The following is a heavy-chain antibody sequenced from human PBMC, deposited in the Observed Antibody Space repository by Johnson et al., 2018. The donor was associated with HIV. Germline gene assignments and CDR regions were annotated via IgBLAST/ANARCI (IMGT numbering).Heavy chain of an antibody. V-gene: IGHV3-30*19. Sequence: VQLVESGGGVVQPGRSLRLSCAASGFTFSSYGMHWVRQAQGKGLEWVAVISYDGSNKYYADSVKGRFTISRDNSKNTLYLQMNSLRAEDTAVYYCARGDCSSTSCYHFDIWGQGTMVTVSS. J-gene: IGHJ3*02. D-gene: IGHD2-2*01. CDR3: ARGDCSSTSCYHFDI. CDR1: GFTFSSYG. CDR2: ISYDGSNK.